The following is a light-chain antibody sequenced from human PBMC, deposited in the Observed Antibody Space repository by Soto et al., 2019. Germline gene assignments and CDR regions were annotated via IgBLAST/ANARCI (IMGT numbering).Light chain of an antibody. CDR2: DVS. CDR3: SSNTSSSTLYV. Sequence: QSVLTQPASVSGSPGQSITIFCTGTSSDVGGYNYVSWYQQHPGKAPKLMIYDVSNRPSGVSNRFSGSKSGNTASLTISGLQAEDEADYYCSSNTSSSTLYVFGTGTKVTV. CDR1: SSDVGGYNY. V-gene: IGLV2-14*01. J-gene: IGLJ1*01.